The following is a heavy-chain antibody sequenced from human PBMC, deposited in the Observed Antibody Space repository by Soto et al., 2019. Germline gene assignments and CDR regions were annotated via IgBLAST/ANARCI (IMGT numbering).Heavy chain of an antibody. Sequence: PGGSLRLSCAASRFTFTTYAMNWVRQAPGKGLEWVALMSSDGTNEHYADSVRGRFTVSRDNSRNTLFLQMNNLRTDDTAVYYCERCGYISGWYCYFDFRGLGTLVTVSS. CDR2: MSSDGTNE. D-gene: IGHD6-19*01. CDR1: RFTFTTYA. J-gene: IGHJ4*02. CDR3: ERCGYISGWYCYFDF. V-gene: IGHV3-30-3*01.